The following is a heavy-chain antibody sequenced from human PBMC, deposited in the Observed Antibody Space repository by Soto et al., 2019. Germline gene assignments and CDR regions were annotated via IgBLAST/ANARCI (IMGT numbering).Heavy chain of an antibody. CDR1: GDSISSYY. CDR3: ARGRGSSSWYYYYYMDV. V-gene: IGHV4-59*01. D-gene: IGHD6-13*01. CDR2: IYYSGST. Sequence: SETPSLTCTVSGDSISSYYWSWIRQPPGKGLEWIGYIYYSGSTNYNPSLKSRVTISVDTSKNQFSLKLSSVTAADTAVYYCARGRGSSSWYYYYYMDVWGKGTTVTVSS. J-gene: IGHJ6*03.